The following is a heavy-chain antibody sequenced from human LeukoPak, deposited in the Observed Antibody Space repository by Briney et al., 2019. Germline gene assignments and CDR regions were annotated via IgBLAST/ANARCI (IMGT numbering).Heavy chain of an antibody. CDR2: IYHSGST. Sequence: PSETLSLTCAVSGYSISSGYYWGWIRQPPGKGLEWIGSIYHSGSTYYNPSLKSRVTISVDTSKNQFSLKLSSVTAADTAVYYCARQWASSTFDYWGQGTLVTVSS. D-gene: IGHD1-26*01. J-gene: IGHJ4*02. V-gene: IGHV4-38-2*01. CDR1: GYSISSGYY. CDR3: ARQWASSTFDY.